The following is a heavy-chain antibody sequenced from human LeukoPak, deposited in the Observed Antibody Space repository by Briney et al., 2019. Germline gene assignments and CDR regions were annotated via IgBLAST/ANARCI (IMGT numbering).Heavy chain of an antibody. CDR3: ARLDGYSSSALDY. V-gene: IGHV4-59*01. Sequence: SETLSLACTVSGGSISSYYWSWIRQPPGKGLEWIGYIYYSGSTNYNASLKSRVTISVDTSKNQFSLKLSSVTAADTAVYYCARLDGYSSSALDYWGRGTLVTVSS. CDR1: GGSISSYY. J-gene: IGHJ4*02. CDR2: IYYSGST. D-gene: IGHD6-6*01.